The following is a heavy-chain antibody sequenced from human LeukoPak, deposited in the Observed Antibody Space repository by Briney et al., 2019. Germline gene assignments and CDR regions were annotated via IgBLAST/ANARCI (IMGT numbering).Heavy chain of an antibody. Sequence: GGSLRLSCAAPGFTFSSYAMSWVRQAPGKGLEWVSAISGSGGSTYYADSVKGRYTISRDNSKNTLYLQMNSLRAEDTAAYYCAKEVVATGRWFDPWGQGTLVTVSS. CDR2: ISGSGGST. D-gene: IGHD2-15*01. CDR3: AKEVVATGRWFDP. V-gene: IGHV3-23*01. J-gene: IGHJ5*02. CDR1: GFTFSSYA.